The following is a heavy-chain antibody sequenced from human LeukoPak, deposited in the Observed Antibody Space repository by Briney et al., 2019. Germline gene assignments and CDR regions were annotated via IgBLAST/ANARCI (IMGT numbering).Heavy chain of an antibody. CDR3: ARGKRVYDILTGYVFDY. Sequence: SETLSLTCTVSGGSISSYYWSWIRQPPGKGLEWIGYIYYSGSTNFNPSLKSRVTISVDTSKNQFSLKLSSVTAADTAVYYCARGKRVYDILTGYVFDYWGQGTLVTVSS. J-gene: IGHJ4*02. V-gene: IGHV4-59*12. D-gene: IGHD3-9*01. CDR1: GGSISSYY. CDR2: IYYSGST.